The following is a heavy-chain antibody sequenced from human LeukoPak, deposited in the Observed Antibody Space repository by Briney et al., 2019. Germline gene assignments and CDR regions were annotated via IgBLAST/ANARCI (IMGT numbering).Heavy chain of an antibody. J-gene: IGHJ4*02. CDR1: GFAFSSYW. CDR3: ARLDDSSGYYYLFDY. CDR2: IKQDGSEK. D-gene: IGHD3-22*01. Sequence: GGSLRLSCGASGFAFSSYWMSWVRQAPGKGLEWVAKIKQDGSEKYYVDSVKGRFTISRDNAKNSLYLQMNSLRAEDTAVYYCARLDDSSGYYYLFDYWGQGTLVTVSS. V-gene: IGHV3-7*01.